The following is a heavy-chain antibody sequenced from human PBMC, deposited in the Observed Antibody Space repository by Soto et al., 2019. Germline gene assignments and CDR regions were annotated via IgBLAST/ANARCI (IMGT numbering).Heavy chain of an antibody. Sequence: ASVKVYCKASGYTFTSYAMHWVRQAPGQRLEWMGWINAGNGNTKYSQKFQGRVTITRDTSASTAYMELSSLRSEDTAVYYCASLPPTISGSDPWGQGTLVTVSS. J-gene: IGHJ5*02. V-gene: IGHV1-3*01. CDR1: GYTFTSYA. CDR2: INAGNGNT. CDR3: ASLPPTISGSDP. D-gene: IGHD3-3*02.